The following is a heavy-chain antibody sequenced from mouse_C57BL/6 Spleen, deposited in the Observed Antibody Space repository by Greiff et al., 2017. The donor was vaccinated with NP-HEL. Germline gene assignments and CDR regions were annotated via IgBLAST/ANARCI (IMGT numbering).Heavy chain of an antibody. D-gene: IGHD2-4*01. CDR2: IYPGDGDT. J-gene: IGHJ2*01. CDR3: ARRGDDYDVLPFDY. CDR1: GYAFSSYW. V-gene: IGHV1-80*01. Sequence: QVQLQQSGAELVKPGASVKISCKASGYAFSSYWMNWVKQRPGKGLEWIGQIYPGDGDTNYNGKFKGKATLTADKSSSTAYMQLSSLTSEDSAVYFCARRGDDYDVLPFDYWGQGTTLTVSS.